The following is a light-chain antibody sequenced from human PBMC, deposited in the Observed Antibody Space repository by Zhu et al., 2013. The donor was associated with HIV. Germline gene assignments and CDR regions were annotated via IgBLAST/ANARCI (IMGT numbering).Light chain of an antibody. V-gene: IGLV1-51*01. J-gene: IGLJ2*01. CDR1: SSNIGNSY. CDR3: GTWDSSLSAHV. Sequence: QSVLTQPPSVSAAPGQKVTISCSGSSSNIGNSYVSWYQQLPGTAPKLLIYDNNKRPSGIPDRFSGSKSGTSATLGITGLQTGDEADYYCGTWDSSLSAHVFGGGTKLTVL. CDR2: DNN.